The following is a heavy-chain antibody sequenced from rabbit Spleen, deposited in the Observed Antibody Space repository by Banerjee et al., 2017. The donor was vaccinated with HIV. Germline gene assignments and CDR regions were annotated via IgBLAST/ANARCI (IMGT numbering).Heavy chain of an antibody. V-gene: IGHV1S45*01. CDR3: ARGMAFGVGYAGTSFSTYGMDL. CDR2: IDSGSSGFT. Sequence: QEQLVESGGGLVKPGGTLTLTCKASGFSLSNNYYMCWVRQAPGKGLEWIACIDSGSSGFTYFASWAKGRFTISKTSSTTVTLQMTSLTAADTATYFCARGMAFGVGYAGTSFSTYGMDLWGQGTLVTVS. D-gene: IGHD4-2*01. J-gene: IGHJ3*01. CDR1: GFSLSNNYY.